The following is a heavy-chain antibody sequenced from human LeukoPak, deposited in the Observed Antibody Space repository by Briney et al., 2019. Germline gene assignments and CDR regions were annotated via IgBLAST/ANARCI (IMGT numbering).Heavy chain of an antibody. Sequence: GGSLTLSCTASGFTFKNYWMVWVRQAPGKGLEWVANIKQDGSDQYYVDSVKGRFTISRDNAKKTLHLQMTRLTAEDTAVYYCAREDDFWNSHDNYYFFMDVWGRGTTVTV. CDR2: IKQDGSDQ. CDR1: GFTFKNYW. CDR3: AREDDFWNSHDNYYFFMDV. J-gene: IGHJ6*03. V-gene: IGHV3-7*01. D-gene: IGHD3/OR15-3a*01.